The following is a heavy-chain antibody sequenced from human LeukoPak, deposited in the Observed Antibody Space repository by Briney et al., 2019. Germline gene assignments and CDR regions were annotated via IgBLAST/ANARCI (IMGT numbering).Heavy chain of an antibody. CDR1: GGSISSYY. D-gene: IGHD4-17*01. CDR3: ARLSTVTTSFDY. V-gene: IGHV4-59*01. Sequence: SETLSLTCTVSGGSISSYYWSWIRQPPGKGLEWIGYIYYSGSTNYNPSLKSRVTISVDASKNQFSLKLSSVTAADTAVYYCARLSTVTTSFDYWGQGTLVTVSS. J-gene: IGHJ4*02. CDR2: IYYSGST.